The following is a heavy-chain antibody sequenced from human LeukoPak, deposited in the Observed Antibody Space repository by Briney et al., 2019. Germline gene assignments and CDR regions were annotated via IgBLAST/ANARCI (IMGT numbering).Heavy chain of an antibody. CDR2: IYPGDSDT. CDR1: GYSFTSYW. J-gene: IGHJ1*01. D-gene: IGHD6-13*01. V-gene: IGHV5-51*01. CDR3: TRGFGSTWLEY. Sequence: GESLKISCKGSGYSFTSYWIGWVRQMPGKCLEWMGIIYPGDSDTRYSPSFQGQVTISADKSLTTAYLQWSSLKASDTAMYYCTRGFGSTWLEYWGQGTLVTVSS.